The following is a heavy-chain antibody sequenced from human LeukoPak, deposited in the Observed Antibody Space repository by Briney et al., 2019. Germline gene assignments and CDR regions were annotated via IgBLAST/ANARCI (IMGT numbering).Heavy chain of an antibody. J-gene: IGHJ4*02. Sequence: PGGSLRLSCTVSGFTVSSNSMSWVRQAPGKGLEWVSFIYSGGNTHYSDSVKGRFTISRDNSKNTLYLQMNSLRAEDTAVYYCARDRPGFTMTDYFDYWGQGTLVTVSS. D-gene: IGHD3-22*01. V-gene: IGHV3-53*01. CDR3: ARDRPGFTMTDYFDY. CDR1: GFTVSSNS. CDR2: IYSGGNT.